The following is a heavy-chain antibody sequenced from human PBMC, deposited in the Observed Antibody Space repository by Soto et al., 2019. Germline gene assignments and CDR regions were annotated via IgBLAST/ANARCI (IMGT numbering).Heavy chain of an antibody. Sequence: PGGSLRLSCAVSVFTFSSYAMHWVRQAPGKGLEWVAVISYDGSNKYYADSVKGRFTISRDNSKNTLYLQMNSLRAEDTAVYYCARDVDIVVVPPRNGMDVWGQGTTVTVSS. CDR3: ARDVDIVVVPPRNGMDV. V-gene: IGHV3-30-3*01. J-gene: IGHJ6*02. D-gene: IGHD2-2*03. CDR2: ISYDGSNK. CDR1: VFTFSSYA.